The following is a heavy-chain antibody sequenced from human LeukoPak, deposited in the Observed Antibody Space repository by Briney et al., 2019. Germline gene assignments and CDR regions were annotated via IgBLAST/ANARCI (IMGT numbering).Heavy chain of an antibody. V-gene: IGHV1-2*02. CDR3: ARDPLGYCSGGSCYVLDP. Sequence: ASAKVSCKASGYTFTGYYMHWVRQAPGQGLEWMGWINPNSGGTNYAQKFQGRVTMTRDTSISTAYMELSRLRSDDTAVYYCARDPLGYCSGGSCYVLDPWGQGTLVTVSS. D-gene: IGHD2-15*01. J-gene: IGHJ5*02. CDR1: GYTFTGYY. CDR2: INPNSGGT.